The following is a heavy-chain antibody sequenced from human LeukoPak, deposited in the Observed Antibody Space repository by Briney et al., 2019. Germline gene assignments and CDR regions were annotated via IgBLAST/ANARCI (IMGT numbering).Heavy chain of an antibody. V-gene: IGHV4-34*01. D-gene: IGHD6-13*01. J-gene: IGHJ5*02. CDR1: GGSFSGYY. CDR2: INHSGST. Sequence: SETLSLTCAVYGGSFSGYYWSWIRQPPGKGLEWIGEINHSGSTNYNPSLKSRVTISVDTSKNQFSLKLSSVTAADTAVYYCARGRGAYSSSWPRGSWFDPWGQGTLVTASS. CDR3: ARGRGAYSSSWPRGSWFDP.